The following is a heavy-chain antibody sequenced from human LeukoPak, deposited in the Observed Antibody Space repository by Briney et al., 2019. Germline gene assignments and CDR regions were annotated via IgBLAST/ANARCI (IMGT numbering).Heavy chain of an antibody. CDR3: ARARLLWFGELGMDV. D-gene: IGHD3-10*01. V-gene: IGHV4-39*07. CDR2: IYYSGST. Sequence: SETLSLTCTVSGDSVSSTGYYWGWIRQPPGKGLEWIGTIYYSGSTYYNPSLKSRVTISVDTSKNQFSLKLSSVTAADTAVYYCARARLLWFGELGMDVWGKGTTVTVSS. CDR1: GDSVSSTGYY. J-gene: IGHJ6*04.